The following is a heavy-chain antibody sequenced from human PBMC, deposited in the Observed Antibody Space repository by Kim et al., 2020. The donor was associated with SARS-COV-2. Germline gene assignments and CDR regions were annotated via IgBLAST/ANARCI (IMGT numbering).Heavy chain of an antibody. CDR1: GFTFSSYG. CDR2: IWYDGSNK. J-gene: IGHJ5*02. V-gene: IGHV3-33*01. Sequence: GGSLRLSCAASGFTFSSYGMHWVRQAPGKGLEWVAVIWYDGSNKYYADSVKGRFTISRDNSKNTLYLQMNSLRAEDTAVYYCARDLFHGSGSYTRNWFDPWGQGTLVTVSS. CDR3: ARDLFHGSGSYTRNWFDP. D-gene: IGHD3-10*01.